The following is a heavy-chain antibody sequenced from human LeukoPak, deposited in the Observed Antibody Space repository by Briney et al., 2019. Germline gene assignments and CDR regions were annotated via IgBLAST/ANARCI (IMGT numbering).Heavy chain of an antibody. CDR2: MLYTGST. CDR1: GESMSGFY. Sequence: SETLSLTCTVSGESMSGFYWNWIRQPPGKGLEWIGYMLYTGSTNYNPSLKSRVTISIDTSKNQFSLKLSSVTASDTAVYYCARHQWVPAFDIWGQGTMVTVSS. V-gene: IGHV4-59*08. D-gene: IGHD1-26*01. J-gene: IGHJ3*02. CDR3: ARHQWVPAFDI.